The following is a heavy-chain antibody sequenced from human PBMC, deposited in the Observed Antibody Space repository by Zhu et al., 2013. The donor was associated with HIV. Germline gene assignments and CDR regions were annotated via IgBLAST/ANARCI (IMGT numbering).Heavy chain of an antibody. CDR2: IIPISGTT. V-gene: IGHV1-69*06. J-gene: IGHJ5*02. CDR1: GGLFSRYA. Sequence: QVQLMQSRAEVKKPGSSVKVSCKASGGLFSRYAISWVRQAPGQGLEWMGGIIPISGTTSYAQKFQGRVTITADISTTTTYMELSSLTSEDTAVYYCARDGTQVERYNWFDPWGQGTLVTVSS. CDR3: ARDGTQVERYNWFDP. D-gene: IGHD1-1*01.